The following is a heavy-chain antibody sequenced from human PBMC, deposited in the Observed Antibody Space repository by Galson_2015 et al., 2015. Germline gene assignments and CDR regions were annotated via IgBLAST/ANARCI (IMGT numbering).Heavy chain of an antibody. V-gene: IGHV3-15*01. D-gene: IGHD2-15*01. CDR1: GFTFTNAW. J-gene: IGHJ4*02. CDR2: IKRNSDGGTT. CDR3: ATDLLDY. Sequence: SLRLSCAASGFTFTNAWMSWVRQAPGQGLEWVGRIKRNSDGGTTDYAAPVKGKFTISRDDSKNTVWLQINSLNTEDTAMYYCATDLLDYWGQGTLVTVSS.